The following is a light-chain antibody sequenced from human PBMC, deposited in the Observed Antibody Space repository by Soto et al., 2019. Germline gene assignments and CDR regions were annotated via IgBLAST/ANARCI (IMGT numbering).Light chain of an antibody. J-gene: IGLJ2*01. Sequence: SYELTQPPSVSVAPGKTATITCGGNNIGSKSVHWYQQRPGQAPVLVISYDSDRPSGIPERFSGSNSGNTATLTISRVEAGDEADYYCQVWDTNVVFGGGTKLTVL. CDR1: NIGSKS. V-gene: IGLV3-21*04. CDR3: QVWDTNVV. CDR2: YDS.